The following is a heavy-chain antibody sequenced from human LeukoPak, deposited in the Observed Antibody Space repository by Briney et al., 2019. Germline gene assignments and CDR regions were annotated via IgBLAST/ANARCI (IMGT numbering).Heavy chain of an antibody. CDR2: IIPIFGTA. J-gene: IGHJ4*02. Sequence: GASVKVSCKASGYTFTGYYMHWVRQAPGQGLEWMGGIIPIFGTANYAQKFQGRVTITADKSTSTAYMELSSLRSEDTAVYYCARTIAAAGTLYYFDYWGQGTLVTVSS. CDR1: GYTFTGYY. V-gene: IGHV1-69*06. CDR3: ARTIAAAGTLYYFDY. D-gene: IGHD6-13*01.